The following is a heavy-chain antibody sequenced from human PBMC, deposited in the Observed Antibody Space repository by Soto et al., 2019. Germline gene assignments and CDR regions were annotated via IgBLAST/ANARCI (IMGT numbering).Heavy chain of an antibody. CDR2: TYYRSRWYN. D-gene: IGHD3-9*01. V-gene: IGHV6-1*01. CDR1: GGGVLSITVV. Sequence: LIGSISGGGVLSITVVWVWIKQSPSRGLEWLGRTYYRSRWYNDYAVSVRSRITVSPDTSNNQFSLHLNSVTPEDTAVYYCARGIGYFDWLLRVDYYYDMDVWGKGTTVTVSS. J-gene: IGHJ6*03. CDR3: ARGIGYFDWLLRVDYYYDMDV.